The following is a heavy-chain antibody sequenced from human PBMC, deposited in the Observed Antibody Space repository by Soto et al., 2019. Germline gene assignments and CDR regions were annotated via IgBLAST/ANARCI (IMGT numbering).Heavy chain of an antibody. CDR2: INHSGST. CDR1: GGSFRGYY. J-gene: IGHJ5*02. V-gene: IGHV4-34*01. D-gene: IGHD3-9*01. CDR3: ARGPRYFDWFRSRRWFDP. Sequence: SETLSLTCAVYGGSFRGYYWSWIRQPPGKGLEWIGEINHSGSTNYNPSLKSRVTISVDTSKNQFSLKLSSVTAADTAVYYCARGPRYFDWFRSRRWFDPWGQGTLVTVSS.